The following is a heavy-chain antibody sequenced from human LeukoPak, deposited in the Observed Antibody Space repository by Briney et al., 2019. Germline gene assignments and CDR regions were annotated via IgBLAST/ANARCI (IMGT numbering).Heavy chain of an antibody. Sequence: SVKVSCKASGGTFSSYAISWVRQAPGQGLEWMGRIIPIFGTANYAQKFQGRATITTDESTSTAYMELSSLRSEDTAVYYCASQPDYYDSSGYRGDYFDYWGQGTLVTVSS. CDR3: ASQPDYYDSSGYRGDYFDY. CDR2: IIPIFGTA. J-gene: IGHJ4*02. CDR1: GGTFSSYA. D-gene: IGHD3-22*01. V-gene: IGHV1-69*05.